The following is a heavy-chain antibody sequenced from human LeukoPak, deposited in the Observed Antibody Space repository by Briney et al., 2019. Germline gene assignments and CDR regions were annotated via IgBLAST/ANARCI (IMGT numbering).Heavy chain of an antibody. CDR3: ARYYYDSSGYYYYFDY. CDR1: GYTFTSYD. V-gene: IGHV1-8*01. CDR2: MNPNSGNT. Sequence: ALVKVSCKASGYTFTSYDINWVRQATGQGLEWMGWMNPNSGNTGYAQKFQGRVTMTRNTSISTAYMELSSLRSEDTAVYYCARYYYDSSGYYYYFDYWGQGTLVTVSS. D-gene: IGHD3-22*01. J-gene: IGHJ4*02.